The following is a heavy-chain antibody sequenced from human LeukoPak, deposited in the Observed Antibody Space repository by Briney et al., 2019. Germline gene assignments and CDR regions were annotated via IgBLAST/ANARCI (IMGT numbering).Heavy chain of an antibody. CDR1: GYTFTGYY. D-gene: IGHD6-19*01. CDR3: ASGGVAVAGTAIDS. Sequence: GASVKVSCKASGYTFTGYYIHWVRQAPGQGLEWMGWINPNSGGTTYAQKFQGRVTMTRDTSITTAYMELSRLRSDDTAVYYCASGGVAVAGTAIDSWGQGTLVTVSS. V-gene: IGHV1-2*02. J-gene: IGHJ4*02. CDR2: INPNSGGT.